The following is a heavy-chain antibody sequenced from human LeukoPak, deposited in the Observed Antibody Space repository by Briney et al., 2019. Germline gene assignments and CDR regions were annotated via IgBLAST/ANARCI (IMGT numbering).Heavy chain of an antibody. D-gene: IGHD1-26*01. J-gene: IGHJ4*02. Sequence: SETLSLTCAVSGGSISSSNWWSWVRQPPGKGLEWIGEIYHSGSTNYNPSLKSRVTISVDKSKNQFSLKLSSVTAADTAVYYCARHVNSNGSPSDYWGQGTLVTVSS. CDR3: ARHVNSNGSPSDY. V-gene: IGHV4-4*02. CDR1: GGSISSSNW. CDR2: IYHSGST.